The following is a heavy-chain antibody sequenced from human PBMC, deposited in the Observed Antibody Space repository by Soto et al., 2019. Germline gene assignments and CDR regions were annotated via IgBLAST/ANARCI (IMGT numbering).Heavy chain of an antibody. CDR3: ARDLLTGDSKDAFDI. CDR2: IYSGGST. D-gene: IGHD7-27*01. J-gene: IGHJ3*02. Sequence: GGSLRLSCAASGFTVSSNYMSWVRQAPGKGLEWVSVIYSGGSTYYAHSVKGRFTISRDNSKNTLYLQMNSLRAEDTAGYYCARDLLTGDSKDAFDIWGQGTMVTVSS. CDR1: GFTVSSNY. V-gene: IGHV3-66*01.